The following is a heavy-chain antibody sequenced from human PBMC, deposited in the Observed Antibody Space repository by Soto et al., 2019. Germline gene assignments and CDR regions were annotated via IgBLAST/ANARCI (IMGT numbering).Heavy chain of an antibody. Sequence: GGSLRLSCAASGFTFSSYAMSWVRQAPGKGLEWVSAISGSGGSTYYADSVKGRFTISRDNSKNTLYLQMNSLRAEDTAVYYCAKDVYYYYDSSGYFDYWGQGTLVTVSS. J-gene: IGHJ4*02. CDR3: AKDVYYYYDSSGYFDY. CDR1: GFTFSSYA. CDR2: ISGSGGST. D-gene: IGHD3-22*01. V-gene: IGHV3-23*01.